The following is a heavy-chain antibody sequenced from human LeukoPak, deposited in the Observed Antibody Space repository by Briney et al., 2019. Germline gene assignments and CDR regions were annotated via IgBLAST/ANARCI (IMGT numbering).Heavy chain of an antibody. V-gene: IGHV3-30*18. CDR3: AKGPPADIVVVSAAISP. D-gene: IGHD2-2*01. Sequence: PGGSLRLSCAASGFTFSSYGMHWVRQAPGKGLEWVAVISYDGSNKYYADSVKGRFTISRDNSKNTLYLQMNSLRAEDTAVYYCAKGPPADIVVVSAAISPWGQGTLVTVSS. CDR1: GFTFSSYG. J-gene: IGHJ5*02. CDR2: ISYDGSNK.